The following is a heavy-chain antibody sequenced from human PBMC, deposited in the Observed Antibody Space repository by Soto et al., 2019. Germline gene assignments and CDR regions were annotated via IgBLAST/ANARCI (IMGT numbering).Heavy chain of an antibody. J-gene: IGHJ6*02. CDR2: IIPIFGTA. CDR1: GGTFSSYA. D-gene: IGHD6-6*01. Sequence: QVQLVQSGAEVKKPGSSVKVSCKASGGTFSSYAISWVRQAPGQGLEWMGGIIPIFGTANYAQKFQGRVTIHTDESTSTSYMELSSLRSEDTAVYYCARALYSSSHESYYSYGMDVWGQGTTVTVSS. V-gene: IGHV1-69*05. CDR3: ARALYSSSHESYYSYGMDV.